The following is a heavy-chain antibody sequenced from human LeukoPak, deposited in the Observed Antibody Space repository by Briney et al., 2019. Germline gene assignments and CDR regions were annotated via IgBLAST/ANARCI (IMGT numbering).Heavy chain of an antibody. CDR1: GYTFTGYY. J-gene: IGHJ3*02. Sequence: ASVKVSCRASGYTFTGYYMHWVRQAPGQGLEWMGWINPNSGGTNYAQKFQGRVTMTRDTSISTAYMELSRLRSDDTAVYYCAREYYYGWGGGWGAFDIWGQGTMVTVSS. CDR2: INPNSGGT. V-gene: IGHV1-2*02. D-gene: IGHD3-10*01. CDR3: AREYYYGWGGGWGAFDI.